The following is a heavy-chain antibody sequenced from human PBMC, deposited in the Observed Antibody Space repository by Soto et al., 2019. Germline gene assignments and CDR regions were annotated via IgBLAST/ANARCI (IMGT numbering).Heavy chain of an antibody. CDR2: IIPILGIA. V-gene: IGHV1-69*04. D-gene: IGHD1-1*01. Sequence: GASVKVSCKASGGTFSSYTISWVRQAPGQGLEWMGRIIPILGIANYAQKFQGRVTMTRDTSTSTAYMELSRLRSDDTAVYYCARDWGTTGTKNFAYRGQGTLVPVSS. J-gene: IGHJ4*02. CDR1: GGTFSSYT. CDR3: ARDWGTTGTKNFAY.